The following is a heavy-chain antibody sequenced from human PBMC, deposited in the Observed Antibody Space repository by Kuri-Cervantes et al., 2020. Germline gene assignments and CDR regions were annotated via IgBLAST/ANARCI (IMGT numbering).Heavy chain of an antibody. CDR2: ISGSGGST. D-gene: IGHD6-19*01. J-gene: IGHJ4*02. CDR3: AGGSSGWFWDY. Sequence: GGSLRLSCAASGFTFSSYAMSWVRQAPGKGLEWVSAISGSGGSTYYADPVKGRFTISRDNSRSTLFLQMNSLRAEDTALYYCAGGSSGWFWDYWGQGTLVTVSS. CDR1: GFTFSSYA. V-gene: IGHV3-23*01.